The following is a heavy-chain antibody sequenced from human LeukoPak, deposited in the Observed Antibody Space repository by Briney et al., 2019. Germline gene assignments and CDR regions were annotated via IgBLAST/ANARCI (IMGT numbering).Heavy chain of an antibody. J-gene: IGHJ5*02. V-gene: IGHV4-34*01. CDR3: ARGLDGSGSYYRNWFDP. CDR1: GGSFSGYY. D-gene: IGHD3-10*01. Sequence: PSETLSLTCAVYGGSFSGYYWSWIRQPPGKGLEWIGEINHSGSTNYNPSLKGRVTISVDTSKNQFSLKLSSVTAADTAVYYCARGLDGSGSYYRNWFDPWGQGALVTVSS. CDR2: INHSGST.